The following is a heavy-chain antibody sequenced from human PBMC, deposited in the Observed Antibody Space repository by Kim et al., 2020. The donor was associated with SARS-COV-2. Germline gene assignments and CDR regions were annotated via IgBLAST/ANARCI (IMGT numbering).Heavy chain of an antibody. J-gene: IGHJ4*02. CDR1: GFTFSSYA. V-gene: IGHV3-23*01. CDR2: ISGSGGST. Sequence: GGSLRLSCAASGFTFSSYAMSWVRQAPGKGLEWVSAISGSGGSTYYADSVKGRFTISRDNSKNTLYLQMNSLRAEDTAVYYCAKARETLWFGGKYYFDYWGQGTLVTVSS. D-gene: IGHD3-10*01. CDR3: AKARETLWFGGKYYFDY.